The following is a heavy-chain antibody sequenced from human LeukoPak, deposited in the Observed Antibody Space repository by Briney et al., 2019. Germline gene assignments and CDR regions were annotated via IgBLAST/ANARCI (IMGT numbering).Heavy chain of an antibody. D-gene: IGHD1-26*01. J-gene: IGHJ3*02. CDR3: ARDPRWELIRKGAFDI. CDR2: IYHSGST. V-gene: IGHV4-30-2*01. CDR1: GGCISSGGYY. Sequence: SETLSLTCTVSGGCISSGGYYGSWIRQPPGKGLEWIGYIYHSGSTYYNPSLKSRVTISVDRSKNQFSLKLSSVTAADTAVYYCARDPRWELIRKGAFDIWGQGTMVTVSS.